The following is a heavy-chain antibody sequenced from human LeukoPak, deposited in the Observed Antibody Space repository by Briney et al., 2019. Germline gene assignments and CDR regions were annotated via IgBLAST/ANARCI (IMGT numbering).Heavy chain of an antibody. CDR2: IIPIFGTA. Sequence: SVKVACKASGGTFSGYAISWVRQAPGQGLEWMGGIIPIFGTANYAQKFQGRVTITTDESTSTAYMELSSLRSEDTAVYYCARAPLRYYSRGSCYPFDYWGQGTLVTVSS. CDR1: GGTFSGYA. J-gene: IGHJ4*02. D-gene: IGHD2-15*01. V-gene: IGHV1-69*05. CDR3: ARAPLRYYSRGSCYPFDY.